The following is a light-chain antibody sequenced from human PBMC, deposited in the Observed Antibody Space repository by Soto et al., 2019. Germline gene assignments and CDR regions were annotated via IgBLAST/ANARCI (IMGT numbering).Light chain of an antibody. Sequence: QSVLTQPPSVSGAPGQRVTISCNGSSSNIGAGYDVKWYQQLPGTAPKLLIYGNSNRPSGVPDRFSGSKSGTSASLAITGLQAEDEADYYCQSYDSSLSGWVFGGGTKLTVL. CDR1: SSNIGAGYD. V-gene: IGLV1-40*01. CDR3: QSYDSSLSGWV. CDR2: GNS. J-gene: IGLJ3*02.